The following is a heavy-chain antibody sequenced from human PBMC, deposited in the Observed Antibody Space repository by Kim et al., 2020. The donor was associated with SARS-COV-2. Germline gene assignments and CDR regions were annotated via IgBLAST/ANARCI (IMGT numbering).Heavy chain of an antibody. D-gene: IGHD3-10*01. CDR1: GFTFSDYY. Sequence: GGSLRLSCAASGFTFSDYYMSWIRQAPGKGLEWVSYISSSSSYTNYADSVKGRFTISRDNAKNSLYLQMNSLRAEDTAVYYCARDPRFAGEASWYFDLWGRGTLVTVSS. CDR2: ISSSSSYT. V-gene: IGHV3-11*05. CDR3: ARDPRFAGEASWYFDL. J-gene: IGHJ2*01.